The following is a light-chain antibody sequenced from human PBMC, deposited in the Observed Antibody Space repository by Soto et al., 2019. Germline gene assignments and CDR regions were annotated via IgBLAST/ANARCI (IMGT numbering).Light chain of an antibody. CDR2: RDT. V-gene: IGLV3-9*01. Sequence: SYELTQPLSVSVALGQTARITCGGHNIGSKSVHWYQQRPGQAPVLIIYRDTNRPSGIPERFSGSNSGNTATLTLSRAQVGDEADYFCHAWDSNTVVFGGGTKVTGL. J-gene: IGLJ2*01. CDR1: NIGSKS. CDR3: HAWDSNTVV.